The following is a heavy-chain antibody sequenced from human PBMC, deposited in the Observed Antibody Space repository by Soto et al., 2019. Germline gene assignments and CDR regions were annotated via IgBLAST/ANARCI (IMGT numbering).Heavy chain of an antibody. D-gene: IGHD5-12*01. CDR1: GFSLSTRGVG. Sequence: QITLKESGPTLVKPTQTLTLTCSFSGFSLSTRGVGVGWIRQPPGKALEWLALIFWDDDKWYSPSLRSRLTXTXDXXKIPVVLTMTNMDPVDTATYYCAHRSRGYAYYFDQWGQGTLVTVSS. V-gene: IGHV2-5*02. J-gene: IGHJ4*02. CDR3: AHRSRGYAYYFDQ. CDR2: IFWDDDK.